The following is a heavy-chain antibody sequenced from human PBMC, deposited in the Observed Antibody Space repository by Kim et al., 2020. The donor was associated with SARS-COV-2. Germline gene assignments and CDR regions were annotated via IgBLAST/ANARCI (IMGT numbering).Heavy chain of an antibody. CDR3: AKMMVRTTYDI. Sequence: GGSLRLSCAASGFTFNNYAMTWVRQAPGKGLEWVSSITVSGDSTYYADSVKGRFTISRDNSKNTLYPQLNSLRAEDKAIYYCAKMMVRTTYDIWGLGTLV. J-gene: IGHJ3*02. D-gene: IGHD5-18*01. CDR2: ITVSGDST. V-gene: IGHV3-23*01. CDR1: GFTFNNYA.